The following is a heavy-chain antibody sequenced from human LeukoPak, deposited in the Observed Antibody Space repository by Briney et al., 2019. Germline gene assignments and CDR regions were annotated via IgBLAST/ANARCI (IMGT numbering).Heavy chain of an antibody. V-gene: IGHV1-2*02. CDR2: INPNSGGT. CDR1: GYSFSDYY. Sequence: ASLKLSCETSGYSFSDYYMHWVRQAPGQGLEWMGCINPNSGGTSSAQKFKGRVTMTRNTSISTAYMELSSLRSEDTAVYYCARAIRTSSDFWSGYHRRNYYYYYMDVGGKGTTVTVSS. CDR3: ARAIRTSSDFWSGYHRRNYYYYYMDV. J-gene: IGHJ6*03. D-gene: IGHD3-3*01.